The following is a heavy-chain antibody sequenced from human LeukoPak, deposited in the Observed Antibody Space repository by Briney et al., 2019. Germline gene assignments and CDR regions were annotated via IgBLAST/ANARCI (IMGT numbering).Heavy chain of an antibody. CDR2: INHNGNS. J-gene: IGHJ4*02. CDR3: ARGHSYGSPVDY. Sequence: SETLSLTCTVSGGSISSGDYYWSWIRQPPEKGLEWIGEINHNGNSNYNPSLKSRVTISVDTSKNQFSLKLTSVTAADTAVYYCARGHSYGSPVDYWGQGTLVTVSS. D-gene: IGHD5-18*01. V-gene: IGHV4-39*07. CDR1: GGSISSGDYY.